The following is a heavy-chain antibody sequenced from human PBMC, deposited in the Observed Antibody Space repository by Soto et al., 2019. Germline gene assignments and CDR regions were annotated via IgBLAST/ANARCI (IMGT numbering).Heavy chain of an antibody. CDR2: IIPILGIA. CDR1: GGTFSSYT. D-gene: IGHD3-22*01. Sequence: SVKVSCKASGGTFSSYTISWVRQAPGQGLEWMGRIIPILGIANYAQKFQGRVTITADKSTSTAYMELSSLRSEDMAVYYCARSRYYYDSSGYLPFDYWGQGTLVTVSS. J-gene: IGHJ4*02. CDR3: ARSRYYYDSSGYLPFDY. V-gene: IGHV1-69*02.